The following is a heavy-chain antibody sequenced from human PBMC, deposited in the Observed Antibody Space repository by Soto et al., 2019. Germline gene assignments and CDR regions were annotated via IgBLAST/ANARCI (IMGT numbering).Heavy chain of an antibody. V-gene: IGHV3-30*18. D-gene: IGHD6-25*01. CDR2: ISYDGSNK. J-gene: IGHJ6*02. Sequence: QVQLVESGGGVVQPGRSLRLSCAASGFTFSSYGMHWVRQAPGKGLEWVAVISYDGSNKYYADSVKGRFTISRDNSKNTLDLQMNSLRAEDTAVYYCAKDREVAARYYYYGMDVWGQGTTVTVSS. CDR1: GFTFSSYG. CDR3: AKDREVAARYYYYGMDV.